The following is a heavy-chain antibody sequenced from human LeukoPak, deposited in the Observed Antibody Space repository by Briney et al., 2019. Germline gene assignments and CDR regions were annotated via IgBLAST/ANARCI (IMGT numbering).Heavy chain of an antibody. J-gene: IGHJ4*02. CDR2: ISGSGGST. D-gene: IGHD6-13*01. CDR1: GFTFSSYA. Sequence: GGSLRLSCAASGFTFSSYAMRWVRQAPGKGLEWVSAISGSGGSTYYADSVKGRFTISRDNAKNSLYLQMNSLRAEDTAVYYCAKDSYSKGDFWGQGVLVTVSS. CDR3: AKDSYSKGDF. V-gene: IGHV3-23*01.